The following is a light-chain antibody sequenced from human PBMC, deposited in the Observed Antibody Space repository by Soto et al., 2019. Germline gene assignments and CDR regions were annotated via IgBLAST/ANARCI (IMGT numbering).Light chain of an antibody. CDR1: QSVSSN. CDR2: GAS. Sequence: EIVLTQSPGTLSLSPGERATLSCRASQSVSSNLAWYQQKPGQAPRLLTYGASTRATGVPARFSGSGSGTTVTPTTSSRLAEDDAAEYYQQQYGSSPWTFGQGTKVDIK. CDR3: QQYGSSPWT. V-gene: IGKV3-20*01. J-gene: IGKJ1*01.